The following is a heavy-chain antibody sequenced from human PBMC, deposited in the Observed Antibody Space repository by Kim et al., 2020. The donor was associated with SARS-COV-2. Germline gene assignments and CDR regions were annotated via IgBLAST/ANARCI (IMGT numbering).Heavy chain of an antibody. Sequence: SETLSLTCTVSGGSISSSSYYWGWIRQPPGKGLEWIGSIYYSGSTYYNPSLKSRVTISVDTSKNQFSLKLSSVTAADTAVYYCATRSRATTLFDYWGQGTLVTVSS. CDR1: GGSISSSSYY. CDR3: ATRSRATTLFDY. CDR2: IYYSGST. J-gene: IGHJ4*02. V-gene: IGHV4-39*07. D-gene: IGHD1-26*01.